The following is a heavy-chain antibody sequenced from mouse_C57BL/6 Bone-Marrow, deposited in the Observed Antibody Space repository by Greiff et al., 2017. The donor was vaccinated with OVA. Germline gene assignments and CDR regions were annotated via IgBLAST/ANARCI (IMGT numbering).Heavy chain of an antibody. V-gene: IGHV14-2*01. CDR3: ARVGRGAWFAY. CDR2: IDPADGGT. Sequence: VQLQQSEAELVKPGASVKLSCTASGFNIKDYYMHWVKQRTEQGLEWIGRIDPADGGTKYAPKFQGKATLTADTSSNTAYLQLSSLTAEDTADYYGARVGRGAWFAYWGQGTLVTVSA. D-gene: IGHD1-1*01. CDR1: GFNIKDYY. J-gene: IGHJ3*01.